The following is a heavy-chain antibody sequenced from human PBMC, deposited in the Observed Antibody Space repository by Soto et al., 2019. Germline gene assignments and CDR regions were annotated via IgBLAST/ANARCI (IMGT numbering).Heavy chain of an antibody. CDR1: GDSVSSNSAA. Sequence: QVQLQQSGPGLVKPSQTLSLTCAISGDSVSSNSAAWNWIRRSPSGGLEWLGRTYYRSRWYNDYAVSARSRITVNPDTSKNQFSLHLNSVPPEDSAVYYCAGTTSLQWYYMDVWGKGTTVTVSS. CDR3: AGTTSLQWYYMDV. D-gene: IGHD1-7*01. CDR2: TYYRSRWYN. V-gene: IGHV6-1*01. J-gene: IGHJ6*03.